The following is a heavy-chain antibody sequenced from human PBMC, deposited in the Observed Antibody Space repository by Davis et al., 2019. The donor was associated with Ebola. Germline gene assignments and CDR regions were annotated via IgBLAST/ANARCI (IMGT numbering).Heavy chain of an antibody. CDR2: INPNSGGT. J-gene: IGHJ6*02. D-gene: IGHD3-16*01. CDR1: GYTFTGYY. V-gene: IGHV1-2*02. CDR3: ARGGDYYYYGMDV. Sequence: ASVKVSCKASGYTFTGYYMHWVRQAPGQGLEWMGWINPNSGGTNYAQKFQGRVTITADESTSTAYMELSSLRSEDTAVYYCARGGDYYYYGMDVWGQGTTVTVSS.